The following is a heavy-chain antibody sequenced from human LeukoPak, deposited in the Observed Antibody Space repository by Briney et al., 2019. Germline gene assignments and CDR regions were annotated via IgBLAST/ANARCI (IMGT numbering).Heavy chain of an antibody. CDR1: GFTFSSHA. J-gene: IGHJ4*02. V-gene: IGHV3-23*01. CDR3: AKTTAGYSSGRYPGWPVDY. Sequence: PGGSLRLSCAASGFTFSSHAVSWVRQAPGKGREWVSAISGSGGDTYYADSVKGRFTISRDNSKNMVYLQMNSLSTEDTAVYYRAKTTAGYSSGRYPGWPVDYWGQGTLVTVSS. CDR2: ISGSGGDT. D-gene: IGHD6-19*01.